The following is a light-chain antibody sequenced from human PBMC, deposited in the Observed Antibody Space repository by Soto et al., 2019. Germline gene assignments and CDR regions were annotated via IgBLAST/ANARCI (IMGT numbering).Light chain of an antibody. CDR3: QQYGSSPQT. CDR2: GAS. J-gene: IGKJ2*01. CDR1: QSVSSSS. V-gene: IGKV3-20*01. Sequence: EIVLTQSTGTLSLSPGERATLSCRASQSVSSSSLAWYQQKPGQAPRLLIYGASSRATGIPDKFRGSGSGTEVTLTISRREPEDVAVDYCQQYGSSPQTFGQGTKLEIK.